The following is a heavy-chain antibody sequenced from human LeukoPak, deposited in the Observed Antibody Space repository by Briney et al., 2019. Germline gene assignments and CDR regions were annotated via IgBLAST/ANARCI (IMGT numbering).Heavy chain of an antibody. CDR2: INHSGST. V-gene: IGHV4-34*01. CDR3: ARHPRGPNYYGSGSYYNWFDP. CDR1: GGSFSGYY. J-gene: IGHJ5*02. Sequence: SETLSLTCVVYGGSFSGYYWSWIRQPPGKGLEWIGEINHSGSTNYNPSLKSGVTISVDTSKNQFSLKLSYVTAADTAVYYCARHPRGPNYYGSGSYYNWFDPWGQGTLVTVSS. D-gene: IGHD3-10*01.